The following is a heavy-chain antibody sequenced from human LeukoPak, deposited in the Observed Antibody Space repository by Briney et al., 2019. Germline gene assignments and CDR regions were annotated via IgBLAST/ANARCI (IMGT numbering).Heavy chain of an antibody. Sequence: PGGSLRLSCAASGFTFSSYSMNWVRQAPGKGLEWVSPISSSSSYIYYADSVRGRFTISRDNAKSSLYLQMNSLRAEDTAVYYCARVRQWLDFDYWGQGTLVTVSS. CDR2: ISSSSSYI. J-gene: IGHJ4*02. CDR1: GFTFSSYS. D-gene: IGHD6-19*01. V-gene: IGHV3-21*01. CDR3: ARVRQWLDFDY.